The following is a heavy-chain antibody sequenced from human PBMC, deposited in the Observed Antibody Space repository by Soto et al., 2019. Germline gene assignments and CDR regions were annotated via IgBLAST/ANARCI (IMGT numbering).Heavy chain of an antibody. CDR1: GDSISGSH. CDR3: ARGRTVTTVMYYFDY. D-gene: IGHD4-4*01. CDR2: LYYSGTT. Sequence: PSETLSLTFSVSGDSISGSHWSWIRQPPGKGLEWIGTLYYSGTTNYNPSLKSRVTISVDTSKNQFSLKLSSVTAADTAVYYCARGRTVTTVMYYFDYWGQGTLVTVSS. J-gene: IGHJ4*02. V-gene: IGHV4-59*01.